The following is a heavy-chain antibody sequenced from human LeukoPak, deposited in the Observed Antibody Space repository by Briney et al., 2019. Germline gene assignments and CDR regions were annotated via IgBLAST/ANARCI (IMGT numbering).Heavy chain of an antibody. V-gene: IGHV1-18*01. D-gene: IGHD4/OR15-4a*01. Sequence: GASVKVSCKASGYTFTRYGINWVRQAPGQGLEGMGWITAYNGNTNYAQKLQGRVTMTTDTSTSTAYMELRSLRSDDTAFYYCARVGLWSVTYYYFDYWGQGTLVTVSS. CDR2: ITAYNGNT. CDR3: ARVGLWSVTYYYFDY. J-gene: IGHJ4*02. CDR1: GYTFTRYG.